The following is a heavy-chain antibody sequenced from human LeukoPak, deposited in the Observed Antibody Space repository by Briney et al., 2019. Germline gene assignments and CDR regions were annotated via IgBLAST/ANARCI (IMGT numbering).Heavy chain of an antibody. J-gene: IGHJ5*02. D-gene: IGHD6-19*01. CDR2: VYYNGRT. V-gene: IGHV4-59*01. Sequence: SETLSLTCTVSGGSISSYYWSWIRQPPGPGLEWMGYVYYNGRTNYDPSLPSRVTISVDTSKNQCSLKLSSVTAAATAVYYCARDGTQDSSGEGWIDPWGQGTLVTVSS. CDR3: ARDGTQDSSGEGWIDP. CDR1: GGSISSYY.